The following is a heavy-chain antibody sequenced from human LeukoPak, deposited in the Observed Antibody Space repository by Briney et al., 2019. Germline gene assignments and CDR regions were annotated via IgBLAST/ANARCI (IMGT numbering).Heavy chain of an antibody. D-gene: IGHD3-10*01. V-gene: IGHV3-48*03. J-gene: IGHJ5*01. Sequence: GGSLRLSCAASGFTFSSYEMNWVRQAPGKGLEWVSYISSSGSTIYYADSVKGRFTISRDNAKNLLYLQMNSLRAEDTAVYYCARSPSSSGNLWFDSWGQGTLVTVSS. CDR3: ARSPSSSGNLWFDS. CDR2: ISSSGSTI. CDR1: GFTFSSYE.